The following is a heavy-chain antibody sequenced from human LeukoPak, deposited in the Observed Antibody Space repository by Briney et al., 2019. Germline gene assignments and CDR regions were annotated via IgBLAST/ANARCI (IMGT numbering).Heavy chain of an antibody. CDR3: ARHESQQLAASYFDY. V-gene: IGHV4-39*01. J-gene: IGHJ4*02. CDR2: IYYSGST. D-gene: IGHD6-13*01. CDR1: GGSISSSSYY. Sequence: SETLSLTCTVSGGSISSSSYYWGWIRHHPGKGLEWIGSIYYSGSTYYNPSLKSRVTISVDTSKNQFSLKLSSVTAADTAVYYCARHESQQLAASYFDYWVQGTLVTVSS.